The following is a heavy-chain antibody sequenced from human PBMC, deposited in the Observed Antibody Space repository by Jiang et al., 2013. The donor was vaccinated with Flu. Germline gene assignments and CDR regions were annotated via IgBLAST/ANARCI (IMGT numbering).Heavy chain of an antibody. CDR3: ARGNNYGMGYYYYAMDI. CDR2: VIPTYGTA. D-gene: IGHD5-18*01. J-gene: IGHJ6*04. CDR1: GDTFSNSV. V-gene: IGHV1-69*01. Sequence: VKKPGSSVKVSCKASGDTFSNSVIAWVRQAPGQGLEWMGGVIPTYGTANYAEKLQGRVTITADASTNTGYMELRSLRSEDTAVYYCARGNNYGMGYYYYAMDIWGNGTTVTVSS.